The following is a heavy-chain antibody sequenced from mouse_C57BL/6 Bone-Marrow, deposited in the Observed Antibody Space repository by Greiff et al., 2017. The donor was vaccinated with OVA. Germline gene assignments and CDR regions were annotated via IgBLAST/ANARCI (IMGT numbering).Heavy chain of an antibody. D-gene: IGHD2-1*01. CDR1: GFNIKDDY. V-gene: IGHV14-4*01. J-gene: IGHJ2*01. CDR2: IDPENGDT. Sequence: EVQLQQSGAELVRPGASVKLSCTASGFNIKDDYMHWVKQRPEQGLEWIGWIDPENGDTEYASKFQGKATITAATSSNTAYLQLSSLTSEDTAVYYCTSYGNFDYWGQGTTLTVSS. CDR3: TSYGNFDY.